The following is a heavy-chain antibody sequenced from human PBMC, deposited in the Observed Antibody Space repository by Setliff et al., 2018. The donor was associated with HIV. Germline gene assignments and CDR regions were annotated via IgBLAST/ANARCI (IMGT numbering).Heavy chain of an antibody. CDR1: GYTFTNYD. Sequence: GASVKVSCKASGYTFTNYDINWVRQATGQGLEWMGWMNPNSGNTGYAQKFQGRVTMTRNTSTSTAYMELSSLRSEDTAVYYCARESFWSGYSPGGFDYWGQGTLVTVSS. CDR3: ARESFWSGYSPGGFDY. J-gene: IGHJ4*02. D-gene: IGHD3-3*01. V-gene: IGHV1-8*02. CDR2: MNPNSGNT.